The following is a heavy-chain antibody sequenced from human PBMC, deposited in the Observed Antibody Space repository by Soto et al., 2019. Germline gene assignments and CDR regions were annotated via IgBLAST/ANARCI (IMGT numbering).Heavy chain of an antibody. Sequence: SETLSLTCSVSGDSISNLDYFWAWIRQPPGQALEYIGYIYKSATTYYNPSFESRVAISVDTSKSQFSLNVTSVTAADTAMYFCARGRYCLTGRCFPNWFDSWGQGALVTVSS. CDR1: GDSISNLDYF. V-gene: IGHV4-30-4*01. CDR2: IYKSATT. D-gene: IGHD7-27*01. CDR3: ARGRYCLTGRCFPNWFDS. J-gene: IGHJ5*01.